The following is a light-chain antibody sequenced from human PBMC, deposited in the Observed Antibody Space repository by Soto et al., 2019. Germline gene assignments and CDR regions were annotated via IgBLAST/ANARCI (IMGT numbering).Light chain of an antibody. Sequence: QSARTQPASVSGSPGQSITVSCTGSSDDIGNFNLVSWYQQYPGKAPKLILYEVNKRPLRVSDRFSGSKSGNTASLTISGLQAEDEAASHCCSSEGSRWMFGRGTKVTVL. CDR1: SDDIGNFNL. CDR2: EVN. CDR3: CSSEGSRWM. J-gene: IGLJ3*02. V-gene: IGLV2-23*02.